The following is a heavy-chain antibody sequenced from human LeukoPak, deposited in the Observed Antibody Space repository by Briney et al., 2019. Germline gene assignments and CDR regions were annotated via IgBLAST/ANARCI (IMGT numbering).Heavy chain of an antibody. CDR2: IKQDGSEK. Sequence: GGSLRLSCAASGFTFSNSWMSWIRQAPGQGLEWVANIKQDGSEKYYVDSVKGRFTISRDNARNSLYLQMNSLKTEDTAVYYCATVGRSSWYADYWGQGTLVTVSS. CDR1: GFTFSNSW. V-gene: IGHV3-7*05. D-gene: IGHD6-13*01. CDR3: ATVGRSSWYADY. J-gene: IGHJ4*02.